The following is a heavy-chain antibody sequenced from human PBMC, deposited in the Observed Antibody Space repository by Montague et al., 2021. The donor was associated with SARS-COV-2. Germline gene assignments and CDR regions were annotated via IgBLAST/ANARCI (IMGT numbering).Heavy chain of an antibody. CDR3: ARLPLYFEGFDS. Sequence: SETLSLTCAVLGGSLSNNYWTWVRQPPGKGLEWIVEVNQSGGTTXXNPSLKGRVTISVDRSSNQMSLNLESVTAADTAVYYCARLPLYFEGFDSWGPGILVAVSS. V-gene: IGHV4-34*01. J-gene: IGHJ4*02. D-gene: IGHD3-9*01. CDR1: GGSLSNNY. CDR2: VNQSGGT.